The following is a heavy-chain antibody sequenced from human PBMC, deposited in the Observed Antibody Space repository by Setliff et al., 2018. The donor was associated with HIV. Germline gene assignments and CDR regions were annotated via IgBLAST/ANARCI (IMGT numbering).Heavy chain of an antibody. Sequence: GGSLRLSCAASGFTFHSYGMHWVRQAPGKGLEWVAVIWYDGRNKYYADSVKGRFTVSGDISRNTLYLQMTSLRAEDTAVYYCASSNVVVVTASVSDAFDIWGRGTMVTVSS. CDR3: ASSNVVVVTASVSDAFDI. CDR1: GFTFHSYG. J-gene: IGHJ3*02. D-gene: IGHD2-21*02. V-gene: IGHV3-33*01. CDR2: IWYDGRNK.